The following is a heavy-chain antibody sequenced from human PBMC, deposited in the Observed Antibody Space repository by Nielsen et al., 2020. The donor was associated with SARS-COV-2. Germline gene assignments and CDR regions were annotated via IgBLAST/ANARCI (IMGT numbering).Heavy chain of an antibody. D-gene: IGHD6-13*01. J-gene: IGHJ4*02. CDR1: GGSISSSSYY. V-gene: IGHV4-61*05. CDR2: IYYSGST. CDR3: ARHEWEWAAATESQGPSTNFDY. Sequence: SETLSLTCTVSGGSISSSSYYWGWIRQAPGKGLEWIGYIYYSGSTNYNPSLKSRVTISVDTSKNQFSLKLSSVTAADTAVYYCARHEWEWAAATESQGPSTNFDYWGQGTLVTVSS.